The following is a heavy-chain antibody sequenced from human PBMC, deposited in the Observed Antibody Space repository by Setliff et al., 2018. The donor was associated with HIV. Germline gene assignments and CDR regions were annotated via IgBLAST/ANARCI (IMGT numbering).Heavy chain of an antibody. J-gene: IGHJ6*03. D-gene: IGHD6-19*01. CDR1: GGSLTSYY. V-gene: IGHV4-59*01. Sequence: PSETLSLTCIVSGGSLTSYYWSWIRQAPGKGLEWIGYAFYSGTTNYNPSLKSRVTISVETSKNQFSLKLSSVTAADTAVYYCARSDGGAVAVDYYYYYIDVWGKGTTVTVSS. CDR2: AFYSGTT. CDR3: ARSDGGAVAVDYYYYYIDV.